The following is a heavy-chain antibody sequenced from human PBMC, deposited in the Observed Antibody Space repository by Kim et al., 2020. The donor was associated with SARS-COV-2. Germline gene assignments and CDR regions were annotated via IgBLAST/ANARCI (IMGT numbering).Heavy chain of an antibody. CDR3: ATTPGGPENTAMAFDYYGMDV. D-gene: IGHD5-18*01. CDR2: INHSGST. Sequence: SETLSLTCAVYGGSFSGYYWSWIRQPPGKGLEWIGEINHSGSTNYNPSLKSRVTISVDTSKNQFSLMLSSVTAADTAVYYCATTPGGPENTAMAFDYYGMDVWCQGTTVTVSS. V-gene: IGHV4-34*01. CDR1: GGSFSGYY. J-gene: IGHJ6*02.